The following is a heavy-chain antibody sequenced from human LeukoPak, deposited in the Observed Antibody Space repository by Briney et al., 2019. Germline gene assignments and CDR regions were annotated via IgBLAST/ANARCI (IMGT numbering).Heavy chain of an antibody. CDR3: AIPPYYYDSSGYPDDAFDI. CDR1: GYSFTSYW. J-gene: IGHJ3*02. Sequence: GESLKISCKGSGYSFTSYWIGWVRQMPGKGLEWMGIIYPGDSDTRYSPSFQGQVTISADKSISTAYLQWSSLKASDTAMYYCAIPPYYYDSSGYPDDAFDIWGQGTMVTVSS. V-gene: IGHV5-51*01. CDR2: IYPGDSDT. D-gene: IGHD3-22*01.